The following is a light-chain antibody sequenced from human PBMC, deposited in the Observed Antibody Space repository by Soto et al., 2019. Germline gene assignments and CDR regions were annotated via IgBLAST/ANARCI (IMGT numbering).Light chain of an antibody. Sequence: QSVLTQPPSVSGAPGQRVTISCTGSSSNIGAGYDVHWYQQLPGTAPKLLIYRNNNRPSGVPDRFSGSKSGTSASLAITGLQAEDEADYYCHSYDSSLSGSVFGGGTKHTVL. CDR2: RNN. CDR1: SSNIGAGYD. J-gene: IGLJ3*02. V-gene: IGLV1-40*01. CDR3: HSYDSSLSGSV.